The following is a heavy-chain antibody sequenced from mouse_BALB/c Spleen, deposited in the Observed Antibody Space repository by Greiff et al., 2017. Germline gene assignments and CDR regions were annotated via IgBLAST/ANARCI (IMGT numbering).Heavy chain of an antibody. V-gene: IGHV1-82*01. CDR3: ARDYYGSSDYFDY. Sequence: VQGVESGPELVKPGASVKISCKASGYAFSSSWMNWVKQRPGQGLEWIGRIYPGDGDTNYNGKFKGKATLTADKSSSTAYMQLSSLTSVDSAVYFCARDYYGSSDYFDYWSQGTTLTVSS. D-gene: IGHD1-1*01. J-gene: IGHJ2*01. CDR2: IYPGDGDT. CDR1: GYAFSSSW.